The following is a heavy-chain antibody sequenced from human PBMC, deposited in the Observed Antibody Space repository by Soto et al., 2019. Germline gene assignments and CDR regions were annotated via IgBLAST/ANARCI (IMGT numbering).Heavy chain of an antibody. V-gene: IGHV4-38-2*01. J-gene: IGHJ6*01. CDR3: ASGIDFYYAMAV. CDR2: IYHSGST. CDR1: GYSISSGYY. Sequence: SKTLSLTCAVSGYSISSGYYWGWIRQPPGKGLEWIGSIYHSGSTYYNASLKSRVTISVDTSKNQFSLKLTSVTDADTAVYYCASGIDFYYAMAVWGQRTTVTVSS.